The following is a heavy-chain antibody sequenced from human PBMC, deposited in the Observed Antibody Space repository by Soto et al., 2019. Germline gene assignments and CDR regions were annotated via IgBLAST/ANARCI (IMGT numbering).Heavy chain of an antibody. CDR3: VKKRIVRRLADKNYFDY. CDR2: IYYSGST. Sequence: QLQLQESGPGLVKPSETLSLTCTVSGGSISSSSYYWGWIRQPPGKGLEWIGSIYYSGSTYYNPSLKSRVTISVDTSKNQFSLKLSSVTAADTAVYYCVKKRIVRRLADKNYFDYWGQGTLVTVSS. D-gene: IGHD6-19*01. V-gene: IGHV4-39*01. J-gene: IGHJ4*02. CDR1: GGSISSSSYY.